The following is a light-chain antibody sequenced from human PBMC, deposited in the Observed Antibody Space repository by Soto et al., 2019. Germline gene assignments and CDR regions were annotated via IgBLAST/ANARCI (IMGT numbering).Light chain of an antibody. CDR3: QTWGTGFWV. CDR2: LNSDGSH. CDR1: SGHSSYA. Sequence: QLVLTQSPSASASLGASVKLTCTLSSGHSSYAIAWHQQQPEKGPRYLMKLNSDGSHSKGDGIPDRFSGSSSGAERYLTISSLQSEDGADYYCQTWGTGFWVFGGGTKVTVL. J-gene: IGLJ3*02. V-gene: IGLV4-69*01.